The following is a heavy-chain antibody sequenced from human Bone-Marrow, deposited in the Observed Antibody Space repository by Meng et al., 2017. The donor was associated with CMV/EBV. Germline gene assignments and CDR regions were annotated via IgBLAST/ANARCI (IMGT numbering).Heavy chain of an antibody. D-gene: IGHD4-23*01. CDR1: GFTFRRYV. CDR3: AKNSRPIDY. CDR2: ISTYGGTT. Sequence: LSLSGAASGFTFRRYVMTWVRQAPGRGLEWVSTISTYGGTTYYTDSVKGRFIISRDNSTNTLYLQMTSLRAEDTAVYFCAKNSRPIDYWGQGTLVTVSS. J-gene: IGHJ4*02. V-gene: IGHV3-23*01.